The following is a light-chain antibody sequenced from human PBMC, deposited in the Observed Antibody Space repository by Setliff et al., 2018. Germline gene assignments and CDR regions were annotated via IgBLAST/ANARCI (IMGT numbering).Light chain of an antibody. CDR2: DVS. CDR3: SSYTSSSTYV. V-gene: IGLV2-14*01. J-gene: IGLJ1*01. CDR1: SSDVGGYNY. Sequence: QSVLPQPASVSGSPGQSITISCTGTSSDVGGYNYVSWYQQRPGKAPKLMIYDVSKRPSGVSNRFSGSKSGNTASLTISGLQAEDEADYYCSSYTSSSTYVFGTGTKVTVL.